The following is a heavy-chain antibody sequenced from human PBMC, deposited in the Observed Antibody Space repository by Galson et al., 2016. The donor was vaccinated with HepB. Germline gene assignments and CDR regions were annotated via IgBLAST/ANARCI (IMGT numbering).Heavy chain of an antibody. CDR2: ISAHTGNT. CDR3: ARVPWNYGRNLYYFGMDV. V-gene: IGHV1-18*04. J-gene: IGHJ6*02. CDR1: GHTSTTYG. D-gene: IGHD1-7*01. Sequence: SVKVSCKASGHTSTTYGISWVRQAPGQGPEWMGWISAHTGNTNYAQNVQGRVTMTIDTSTGTAYMELRSLRSDDTAAYYCARVPWNYGRNLYYFGMDVWGQGTTVTVSS.